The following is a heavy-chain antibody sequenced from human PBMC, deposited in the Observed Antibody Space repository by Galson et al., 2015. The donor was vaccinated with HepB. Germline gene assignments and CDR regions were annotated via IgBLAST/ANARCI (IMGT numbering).Heavy chain of an antibody. D-gene: IGHD3-3*01. V-gene: IGHV1-18*04. Sequence: SVKVSCKASGYPFTSYSISWVRQAPGQGLEWMGWISAYNGNTNYAQKLQGRVTMTTDTSTSTAYMELRSLRSDDTAVYYCARDPNYDFWSGYYTVWFDPWGQGTLVTVSS. CDR3: ARDPNYDFWSGYYTVWFDP. CDR2: ISAYNGNT. CDR1: GYPFTSYS. J-gene: IGHJ5*02.